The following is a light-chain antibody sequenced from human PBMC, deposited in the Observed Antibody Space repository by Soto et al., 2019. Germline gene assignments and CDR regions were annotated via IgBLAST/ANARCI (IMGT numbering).Light chain of an antibody. CDR2: DAS. V-gene: IGKV1-5*01. CDR3: QQYHSYSLT. J-gene: IGKJ4*01. Sequence: DIQMTQSPSTLSASVGDRVTITCRASQSISSWLAWYQQKPGKAPKFLIYDASTLESGVPSRFSGSGSGTEFTLTISSLQPDDFATYYCQQYHSYSLTFXGGTKVDIK. CDR1: QSISSW.